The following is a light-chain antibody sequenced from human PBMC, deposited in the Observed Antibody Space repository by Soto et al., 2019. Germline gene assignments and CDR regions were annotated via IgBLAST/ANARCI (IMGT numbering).Light chain of an antibody. CDR2: DAN. J-gene: IGLJ1*01. CDR3: SIYQSSSTYL. CDR1: SNDVTSYYR. V-gene: IGLV2-18*01. Sequence: QSVLTQPPSVSGSPGQSVTISCSGTSNDVTSYYRFSWYQQTPGTAPKVMIYDANNRPSGVPDRFSGSRSGNTASLTISGLQAEDEADYYCSIYQSSSTYLFGTGTKVAVL.